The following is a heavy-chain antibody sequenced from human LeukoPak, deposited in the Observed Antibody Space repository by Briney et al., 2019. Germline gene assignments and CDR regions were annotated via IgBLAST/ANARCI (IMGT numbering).Heavy chain of an antibody. CDR3: ARVGIAVAPDY. J-gene: IGHJ4*02. CDR1: GYTFTSYA. CDR2: INAGNGNT. Sequence: AASVKVSCKASGYTFTSYAMHWVRQAPGQRLEWMGWINAGNGNTKYSQKFQGRVTITRDTSASTAYMELSSLRSEDTAVYYCARVGIAVAPDYWGQGTLVTVSS. D-gene: IGHD6-19*01. V-gene: IGHV1-3*01.